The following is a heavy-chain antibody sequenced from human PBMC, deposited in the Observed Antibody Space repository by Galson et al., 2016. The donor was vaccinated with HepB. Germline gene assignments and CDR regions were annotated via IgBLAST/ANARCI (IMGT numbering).Heavy chain of an antibody. CDR1: GFTFSGYG. J-gene: IGHJ4*02. Sequence: SLRLSCAASGFTFSGYGMHWVRQAPGKGLEWVAVIRYDGTNKDYADSVKGRFTISRDNSKNTLYLQMDSLRVEDTAVYYCAKQASSGWSYYFDYWGQGTLVTVSS. V-gene: IGHV3-33*06. CDR2: IRYDGTNK. D-gene: IGHD6-19*01. CDR3: AKQASSGWSYYFDY.